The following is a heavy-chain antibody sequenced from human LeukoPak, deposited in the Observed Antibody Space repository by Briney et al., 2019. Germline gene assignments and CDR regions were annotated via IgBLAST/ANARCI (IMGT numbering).Heavy chain of an antibody. J-gene: IGHJ4*02. V-gene: IGHV1-2*02. CDR1: GYTFTGYY. Sequence: ASVKVSCKASGYTFTGYYMHWVRQAPGQGLEWMGWINPNSGGTNYAQKFQGRVTMTTDTSTSTAYMELRSLRSDDTAVYYCARVVHYYDSYWGQGTLVTVSS. CDR3: ARVVHYYDSY. CDR2: INPNSGGT. D-gene: IGHD3-22*01.